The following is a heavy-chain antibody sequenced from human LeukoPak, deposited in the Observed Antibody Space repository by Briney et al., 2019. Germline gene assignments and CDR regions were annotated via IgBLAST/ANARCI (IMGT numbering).Heavy chain of an antibody. CDR3: VGRPWNFDY. D-gene: IGHD1-1*01. Sequence: GGSLRLSCAASGFNFNHAWMTWVRQAPGKGLEWVGRIKSKNDGGTTDFAAPVKGRFTISRDDSKRMMFLEMNGLKTEDTAVYYCVGRPWNFDYWGQGTLVTVSS. J-gene: IGHJ4*02. CDR1: GFNFNHAW. V-gene: IGHV3-15*05. CDR2: IKSKNDGGTT.